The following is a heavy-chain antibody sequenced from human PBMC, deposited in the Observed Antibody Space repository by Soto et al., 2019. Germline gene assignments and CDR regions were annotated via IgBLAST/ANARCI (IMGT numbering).Heavy chain of an antibody. J-gene: IGHJ4*02. D-gene: IGHD2-2*01. V-gene: IGHV3-74*01. CDR3: ARDVCSSTSCYYFDY. CDR2: INSDGSST. CDR1: GFTFSSYW. Sequence: EVQLVESGGGLVQPGGSLRLSCAASGFTFSSYWMHWVRQAPGKGLVRVSRINSDGSSTSYADSVKGRFTISRDNAKNTLYLQMNSLRAEDTAVYYCARDVCSSTSCYYFDYWGQGTLVTVSS.